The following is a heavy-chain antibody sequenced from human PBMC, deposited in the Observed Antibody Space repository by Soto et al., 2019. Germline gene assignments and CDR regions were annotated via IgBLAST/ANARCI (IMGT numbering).Heavy chain of an antibody. CDR1: GYTFTNFW. CDR2: IYPDDSDL. V-gene: IGHV5-51*01. Sequence: EVQLVQSGAEVKQPGESLKISCKGSGYTFTNFWIAWVRQMPGKGLEWMGIIYPDDSDLRYSPCFEGQVTISADKSINTAYLQWSSLKASDTAMYFCARHGPDLVLDSWGQGTLVTVSS. J-gene: IGHJ4*02. CDR3: ARHGPDLVLDS.